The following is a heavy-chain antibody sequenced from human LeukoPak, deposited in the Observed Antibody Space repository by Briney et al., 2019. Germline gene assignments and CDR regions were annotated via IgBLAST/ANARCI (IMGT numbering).Heavy chain of an antibody. Sequence: PGGSLRLSCAASGFTFSSYSMNWVRQAPGKGLEWVSCISRSSSYIYYADSVKGRFTISRDNAKNSLYLQMNSLRAEDTAMYYCARLYCSSTSCHFDYWGQGTLVSVSS. D-gene: IGHD2-2*01. V-gene: IGHV3-21*01. CDR1: GFTFSSYS. CDR2: ISRSSSYI. CDR3: ARLYCSSTSCHFDY. J-gene: IGHJ4*02.